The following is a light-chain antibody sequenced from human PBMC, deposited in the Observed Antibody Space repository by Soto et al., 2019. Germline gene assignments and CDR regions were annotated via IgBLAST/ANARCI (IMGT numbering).Light chain of an antibody. CDR3: QQTNTFLPLT. CDR1: QGISNW. CDR2: GAS. V-gene: IGKV1-12*01. Sequence: DIQMTQSPSSVSASVGDRVTITCRARQGISNWLAWYQQQPGKAPKLLIYGASSLQSGVPSRFSGGGSGTHFTLIISSLQPEYFATYYCQQTNTFLPLTCGGGTKVEI. J-gene: IGKJ4*01.